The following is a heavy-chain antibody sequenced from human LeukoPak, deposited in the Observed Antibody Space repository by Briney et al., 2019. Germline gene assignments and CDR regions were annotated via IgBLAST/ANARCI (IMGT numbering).Heavy chain of an antibody. Sequence: VTSPLLCCAATELMLSHYALHSVGQAPGAGVGCVAVIWSDGTNRYYGDSVKGRFSISRDDSQKRVFLQMNNLRADDTAVYYCARDAQRGFDYSNSLQYWGQGALVTVSS. D-gene: IGHD4-11*01. J-gene: IGHJ4*02. CDR3: ARDAQRGFDYSNSLQY. V-gene: IGHV3-33*01. CDR2: IWSDGTNR. CDR1: ELMLSHYA.